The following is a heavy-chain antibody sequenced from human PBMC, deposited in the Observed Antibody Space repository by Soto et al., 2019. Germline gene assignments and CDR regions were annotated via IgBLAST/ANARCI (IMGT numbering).Heavy chain of an antibody. CDR2: ISYDGSNK. Sequence: GSLRLACSASGFTFSSYAMHWVRQAPGKGLEWVAVISYDGSNKYYADSVKGRFTISRDNSKNTLYLQMNSLRAEDTAVYYCARAKAFDYWGQGTLVTVYS. V-gene: IGHV3-30-3*01. CDR3: ARAKAFDY. CDR1: GFTFSSYA. J-gene: IGHJ4*02.